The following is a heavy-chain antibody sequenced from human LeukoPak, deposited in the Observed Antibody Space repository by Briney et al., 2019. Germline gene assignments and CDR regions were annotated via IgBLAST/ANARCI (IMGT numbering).Heavy chain of an antibody. J-gene: IGHJ4*02. Sequence: PSETLSLTCTVSGGSISSYYWSWIRQPAGKGLEWIGRIYTSGGTNYNPSLKSRVTMSVDTSKNQFSLKLSSVTAADTAVYYCAREYYYGSGSYYSAFDYWGQGTLVTVSS. D-gene: IGHD3-10*01. CDR2: IYTSGGT. CDR3: AREYYYGSGSYYSAFDY. CDR1: GGSISSYY. V-gene: IGHV4-4*07.